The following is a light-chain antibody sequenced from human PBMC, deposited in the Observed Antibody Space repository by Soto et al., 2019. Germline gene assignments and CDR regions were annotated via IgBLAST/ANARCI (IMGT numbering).Light chain of an antibody. CDR3: QHYSTWLWT. J-gene: IGKJ1*01. CDR2: GAS. Sequence: EIVMTQSPATLSVSPGERATLSCRASQSVDSKLAWYQQKPGQGPRLLIYGASSRATGIPARFSGSGSGTDITLTISSLQSEDFAVYYCQHYSTWLWTFGQGTKVEIK. CDR1: QSVDSK. V-gene: IGKV3-15*01.